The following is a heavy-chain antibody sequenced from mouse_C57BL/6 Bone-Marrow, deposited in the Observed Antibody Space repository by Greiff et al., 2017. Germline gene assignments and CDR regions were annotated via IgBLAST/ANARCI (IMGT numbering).Heavy chain of an antibody. CDR2: IDPSDRYT. Sequence: QVQLKQPGAELVMPGASVKLSCKASGYTFTSSWMPWVKQRPGQGLEWIGEIDPSDRYTNYNQKFKGKTTLTVDKSSSTAYMQLSSLTSEDSAVYDCARRDNSKRGNFDYWGQGTTLTVSS. V-gene: IGHV1-69*01. J-gene: IGHJ2*01. CDR3: ARRDNSKRGNFDY. D-gene: IGHD2-5*01. CDR1: GYTFTSSW.